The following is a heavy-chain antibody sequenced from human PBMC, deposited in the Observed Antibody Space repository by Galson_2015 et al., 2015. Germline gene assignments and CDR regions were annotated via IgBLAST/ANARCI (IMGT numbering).Heavy chain of an antibody. Sequence: SLRLSCAASGFTFSSYGMHWVRQAPGKGLEWVAVISYDGSNKYYADSVKGRFTISRDNSKNTLYLQMNSLRAEDTAVYYCARGRYYDILTGYRNWFDPWGQGTLVTV. CDR1: GFTFSSYG. J-gene: IGHJ5*02. CDR3: ARGRYYDILTGYRNWFDP. V-gene: IGHV3-30*03. D-gene: IGHD3-9*01. CDR2: ISYDGSNK.